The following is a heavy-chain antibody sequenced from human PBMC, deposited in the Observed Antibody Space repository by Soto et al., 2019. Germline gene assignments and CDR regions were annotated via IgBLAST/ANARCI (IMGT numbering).Heavy chain of an antibody. J-gene: IGHJ4*02. CDR2: VFPGDSES. V-gene: IGHV5-51*01. D-gene: IGHD5-12*01. CDR3: ATVRRGFPDY. Sequence: PGASLKISCKTSGYSFTTYWIGWVRQMPGKGLEWMGMVFPGDSESRYSPAFQGQVTISADKSITTAYLQRSSLRASDTAMYDCATVRRGFPDYWGPRTLVPVSS. CDR1: GYSFTTYW.